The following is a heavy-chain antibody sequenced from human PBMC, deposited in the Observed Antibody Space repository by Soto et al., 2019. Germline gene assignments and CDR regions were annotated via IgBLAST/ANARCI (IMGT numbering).Heavy chain of an antibody. V-gene: IGHV5-10-1*01. J-gene: IGHJ3*02. D-gene: IGHD5-18*01. CDR3: ARMGGYWSLRNAFDI. CDR2: IDPSDSYT. CDR1: GYSFTSYW. Sequence: GESLKISCKGSGYSFTSYWISWVRQMPGKGLEWMGRIDPSDSYTNYSPSFQGHVTISADKSISTAYLQWSSLKASDTAMYYWARMGGYWSLRNAFDIWGQGTMVTVSS.